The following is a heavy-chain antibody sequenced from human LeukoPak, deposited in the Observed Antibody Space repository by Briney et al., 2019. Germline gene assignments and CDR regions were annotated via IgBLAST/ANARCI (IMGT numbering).Heavy chain of an antibody. CDR3: ARDTNWGFDY. Sequence: GGSLRLSCAASGFTFSTNSMNWVRQAPGKGLEWISYITSTSSAKYYTDSVKGRFTISRDNAKNLLYLQMNRLRDEDTALYYCARDTNWGFDYWGQGTLVTVSS. CDR1: GFTFSTNS. V-gene: IGHV3-48*02. J-gene: IGHJ4*02. CDR2: ITSTSSAK. D-gene: IGHD7-27*01.